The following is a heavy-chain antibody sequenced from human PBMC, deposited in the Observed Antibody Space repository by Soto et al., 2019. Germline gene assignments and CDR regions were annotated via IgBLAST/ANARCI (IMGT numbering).Heavy chain of an antibody. Sequence: PGESLKLSCKASGYSFTRYWIGWVRQKPGQGLEWMGVIFPDDSDIRYNPSFRGQVTISADKSINTVYLQWIGLKASDTALYYCVRRISWYYSDSWGKGTQATVSS. D-gene: IGHD1-1*01. J-gene: IGHJ4*02. CDR3: VRRISWYYSDS. V-gene: IGHV5-51*01. CDR1: GYSFTRYW. CDR2: IFPDDSDI.